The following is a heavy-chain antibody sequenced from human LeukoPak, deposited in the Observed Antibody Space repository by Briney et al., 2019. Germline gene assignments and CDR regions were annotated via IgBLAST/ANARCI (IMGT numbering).Heavy chain of an antibody. CDR3: AKDVAYDYADQIYS. CDR2: ISWNSVHR. Sequence: GGSLRLSCVASGFTVDDYTMHWVRQVPGKGLEWVSSISWNSVHRGYADSVKDRFTISRDNAKNSLSLQMDFLRTEDTALYYCAKDVAYDYADQIYSRGQGTLVTVSS. CDR1: GFTVDDYT. J-gene: IGHJ5*01. D-gene: IGHD4-17*01. V-gene: IGHV3-9*01.